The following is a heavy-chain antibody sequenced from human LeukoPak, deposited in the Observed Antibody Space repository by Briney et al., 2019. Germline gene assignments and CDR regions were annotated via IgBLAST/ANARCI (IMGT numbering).Heavy chain of an antibody. CDR1: GFTFDDYA. Sequence: GRSLRLSCAASGFTFDDYAMHWVRQAPGKGLEWVSGISWNSGSIGYADSVKGRFTISRDNAKNSLYLQMNSLRVEDTALYYCAKMGNSGSLDYWGQGTLVTVSS. V-gene: IGHV3-9*01. D-gene: IGHD3-10*01. CDR2: ISWNSGSI. J-gene: IGHJ4*02. CDR3: AKMGNSGSLDY.